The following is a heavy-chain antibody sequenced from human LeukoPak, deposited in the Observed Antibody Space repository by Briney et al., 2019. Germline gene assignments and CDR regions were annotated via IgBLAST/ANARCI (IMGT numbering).Heavy chain of an antibody. CDR1: GGSISSGGYS. V-gene: IGHV4-30-2*01. CDR2: IYHSGST. J-gene: IGHJ5*02. D-gene: IGHD5-18*01. CDR3: ARGRGYSSGGGDWFDP. Sequence: SETLSLTCAVSGGSISSGGYSWSWIRQPPGKGLEWIGYIYHSGSTYYNPSLKSRVTISVDRSKNQFSLKLSSVTAADTAVYYCARGRGYSSGGGDWFDPWGQGTLVTVSS.